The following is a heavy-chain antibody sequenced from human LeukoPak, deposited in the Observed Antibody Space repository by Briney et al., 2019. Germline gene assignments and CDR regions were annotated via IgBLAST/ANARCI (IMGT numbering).Heavy chain of an antibody. CDR3: AKARLRYFDWLCFDY. CDR1: GFTFDDYA. Sequence: GGSLRLSCAASGFTFDDYAMHWVRQAPGKGLEWVSGISWNSGSIGYADSVKGRFTISRDNAMNSLYLQMNSLRAEDTALYYCAKARLRYFDWLCFDYWGQGTLVTVSS. V-gene: IGHV3-9*01. CDR2: ISWNSGSI. J-gene: IGHJ4*02. D-gene: IGHD3-9*01.